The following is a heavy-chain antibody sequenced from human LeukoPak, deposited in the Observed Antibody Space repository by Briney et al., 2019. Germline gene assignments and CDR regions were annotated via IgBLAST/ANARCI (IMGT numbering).Heavy chain of an antibody. CDR1: GGSISSYY. Sequence: PSETLSLTCTVSGGSISSYYWSWIRQPPGKGLEWIGYIYYSGSTNYNPSLKSRVTISVDTSKNRFSLKLSSVTAADTAVYYCARHFKNYYDSSGYPPLTPIDYWGQGTLVTVSS. D-gene: IGHD3-22*01. CDR2: IYYSGST. J-gene: IGHJ4*02. V-gene: IGHV4-59*08. CDR3: ARHFKNYYDSSGYPPLTPIDY.